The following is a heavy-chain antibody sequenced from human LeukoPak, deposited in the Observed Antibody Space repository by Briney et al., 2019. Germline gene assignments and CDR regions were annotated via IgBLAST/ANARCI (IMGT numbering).Heavy chain of an antibody. CDR2: MNPNSGNT. Sequence: ASVKVSCKASGYTFTIYDINWVRQATGQGLEWMGWMNPNSGNTGYAQKFQGRVTMTRNTSISTAYMELSSLRSEDTAVYYCARKIGTYCSGGSCHLNWFDPWGQGTLVTVSS. V-gene: IGHV1-8*01. D-gene: IGHD2-15*01. J-gene: IGHJ5*02. CDR1: GYTFTIYD. CDR3: ARKIGTYCSGGSCHLNWFDP.